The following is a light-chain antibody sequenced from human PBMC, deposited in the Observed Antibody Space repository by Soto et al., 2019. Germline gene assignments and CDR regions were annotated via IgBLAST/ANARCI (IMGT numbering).Light chain of an antibody. CDR1: EGVASNY. CDR3: QQYGDSPWT. V-gene: IGKV3-20*01. Sequence: EIVMTQSPATLSVSPGERATLSCRASEGVASNYLAWYQRKPGQAPRLLIYGVFSRATGIPDRFSDSGSGTDFTLTISRLEPEDFAMYYCQQYGDSPWTFGQGTKVDIK. CDR2: GVF. J-gene: IGKJ1*01.